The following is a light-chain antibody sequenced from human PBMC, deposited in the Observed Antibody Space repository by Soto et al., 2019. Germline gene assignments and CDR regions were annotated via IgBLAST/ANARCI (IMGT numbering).Light chain of an antibody. CDR1: QSVGSS. CDR2: GAS. Sequence: EIVMTQSPATLSVSPGERATLSCRASQSVGSSLAWYQQKPGQPPRLLIYGASTRATGVPARFSGSGSGTEFTLTISSLQSEDFAVYYCQHYNNWPPWTFGQGTKVEIK. CDR3: QHYNNWPPWT. J-gene: IGKJ1*01. V-gene: IGKV3-15*01.